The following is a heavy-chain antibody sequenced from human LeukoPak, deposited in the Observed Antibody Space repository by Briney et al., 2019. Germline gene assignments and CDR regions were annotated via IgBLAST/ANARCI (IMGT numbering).Heavy chain of an antibody. J-gene: IGHJ4*02. CDR1: GFTFSSYG. D-gene: IGHD4-23*01. V-gene: IGHV3-48*02. Sequence: GGSLRLSCAASGFTFSSYGMNWVCQAPGKGLEWVSYIGTSSNTIYYADSVKGRFTISRDNAKNSLYLQMNSLRDEDTAVYYCARHDYGGNSGDFWGQGTLVTVSS. CDR2: IGTSSNTI. CDR3: ARHDYGGNSGDF.